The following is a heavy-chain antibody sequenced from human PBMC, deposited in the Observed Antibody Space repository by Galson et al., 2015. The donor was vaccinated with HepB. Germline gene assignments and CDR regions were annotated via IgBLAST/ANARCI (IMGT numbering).Heavy chain of an antibody. CDR2: ISYDGSNK. CDR3: ARGPRRYSYGPFDY. CDR1: GFTFSSYA. Sequence: SLRLSCAASGFTFSSYAMHWVRQAPGKGLEWVAVISYDGSNKYYADSVKGRFTISRDNSKNTLYLQMNSLRAEDTAVYYCARGPRRYSYGPFDYWGQGTLVTVSS. J-gene: IGHJ4*02. V-gene: IGHV3-30-3*01. D-gene: IGHD5-18*01.